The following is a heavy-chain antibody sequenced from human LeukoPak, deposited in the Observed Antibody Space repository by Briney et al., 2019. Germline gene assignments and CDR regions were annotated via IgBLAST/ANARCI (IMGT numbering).Heavy chain of an antibody. CDR2: IYNSRGT. J-gene: IGHJ4*02. Sequence: SETLSLTCTVSGGSIRSYYWTWIRQAPGKGLEWIGYIYNSRGTYYDPSLTSRVTMSIDTSTNQFSLNLRSVTAADTAVYFCSTTSGTSGVDSWGQGTLVTVPS. CDR1: GGSIRSYY. CDR3: STTSGTSGVDS. V-gene: IGHV4-59*12.